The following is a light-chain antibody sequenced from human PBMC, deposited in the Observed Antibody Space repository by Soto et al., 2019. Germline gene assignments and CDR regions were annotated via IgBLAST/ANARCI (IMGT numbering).Light chain of an antibody. CDR2: DAS. V-gene: IGKV1-33*01. J-gene: IGKJ4*01. CDR1: QDISDF. CDR3: QQYDTLPLT. Sequence: DIQMTQSPSSLSASVGDKVTFTCQASQDISDFLNWYQQKPGKAPKLLIYDASNLQIGVPSRFSGTGSVTDFTFAISSLQAEDFATYYCQQYDTLPLTFGGGTKVEIK.